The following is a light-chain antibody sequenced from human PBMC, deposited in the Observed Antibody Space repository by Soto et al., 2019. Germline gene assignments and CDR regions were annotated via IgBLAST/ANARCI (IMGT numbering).Light chain of an antibody. CDR1: SSDVGGYDY. V-gene: IGLV2-14*01. CDR2: KAS. J-gene: IGLJ1*01. Sequence: QSVLTQPASVSGSPGQSITISCPGTSSDVGGYDYVSWYQQHPGKAPRLMIYKASNRPSGVSHRFSGFRSGNTASLTISGLQAEDEADYYCSSYTSGSTLYVFGTGTKVT. CDR3: SSYTSGSTLYV.